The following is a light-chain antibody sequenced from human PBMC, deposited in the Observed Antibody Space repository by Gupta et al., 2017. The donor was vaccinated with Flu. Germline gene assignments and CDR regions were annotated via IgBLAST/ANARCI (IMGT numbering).Light chain of an antibody. J-gene: IGLJ1*01. CDR3: SSHTSTNTFYV. Sequence: QSALTQPASVSGSPGQSIPISCTGTSSDVGRSNYVSWYQQHPGKAPKLIIYDVSYRPSGVSSRFSGSKSGNTASLTIAGLEAEDETDYYCSSHTSTNTFYVFGTGTKVTVL. CDR1: SSDVGRSNY. CDR2: DVS. V-gene: IGLV2-14*01.